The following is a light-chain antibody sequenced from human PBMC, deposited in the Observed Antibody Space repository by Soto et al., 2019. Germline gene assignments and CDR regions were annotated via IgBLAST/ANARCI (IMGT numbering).Light chain of an antibody. Sequence: EIVMTQSPATLSLSPGERATLSCRASQSVSSNLAWYQQKPGQAPRLLIYGASTRATGIPARFSGSGSGTEFTLTISSLQSEDFAVYYCQQYNNWPSLTFGQGTKVEIK. V-gene: IGKV3-15*01. CDR3: QQYNNWPSLT. J-gene: IGKJ1*01. CDR1: QSVSSN. CDR2: GAS.